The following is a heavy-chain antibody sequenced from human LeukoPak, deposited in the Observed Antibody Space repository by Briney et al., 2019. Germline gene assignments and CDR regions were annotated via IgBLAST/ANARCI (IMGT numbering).Heavy chain of an antibody. CDR1: GFTFSDYY. J-gene: IGHJ3*02. CDR3: ARVGYYDSSGYYQLGAFDI. Sequence: GGSLRLSCAASGFTFSDYYMSWIRQAPGKGLEWVSYISSSSSYIYYADSVKGRFTISRDNAKNSLYLQMNSLRAEDTAVYYCARVGYYDSSGYYQLGAFDIWGQGTMVTVSS. V-gene: IGHV3-11*06. D-gene: IGHD3-22*01. CDR2: ISSSSSYI.